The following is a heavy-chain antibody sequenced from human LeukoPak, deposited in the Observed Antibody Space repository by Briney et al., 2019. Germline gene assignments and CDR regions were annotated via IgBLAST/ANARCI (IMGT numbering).Heavy chain of an antibody. CDR1: SGSISGYY. D-gene: IGHD6-19*01. CDR2: ISYSGST. Sequence: SETLSLTCTVSSGSISGYYWSWIRQPPGKGLEWVGYISYSGSTNYNPSLKSRVTISVDTSKSQFSLKLSSVTAADTAIYYCARDGRAGSLFAYWGQGTLVTVSS. J-gene: IGHJ4*02. V-gene: IGHV4-59*01. CDR3: ARDGRAGSLFAY.